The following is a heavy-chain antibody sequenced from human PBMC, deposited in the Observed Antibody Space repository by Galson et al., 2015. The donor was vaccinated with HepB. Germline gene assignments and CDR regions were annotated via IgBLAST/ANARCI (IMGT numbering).Heavy chain of an antibody. J-gene: IGHJ4*02. V-gene: IGHV1-3*01. CDR2: INAGNGNT. CDR1: GYTFTSYA. Sequence: SVKVSCKASGYTFTSYAMHWVRQAPGQRLEWMGWINAGNGNTKYSQKFQGRVTITRDTSASTAYMELSSLRSEDTAVYYCARDSFREGFVGIAVAGTFDYWGQGTLVTVSS. D-gene: IGHD6-19*01. CDR3: ARDSFREGFVGIAVAGTFDY.